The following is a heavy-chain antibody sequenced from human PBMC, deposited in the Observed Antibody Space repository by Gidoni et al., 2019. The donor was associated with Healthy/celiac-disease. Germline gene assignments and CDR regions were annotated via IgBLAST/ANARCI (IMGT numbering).Heavy chain of an antibody. CDR1: GYTFTGYY. V-gene: IGHV1-2*02. CDR2: INPNSGGT. D-gene: IGHD3-16*01. J-gene: IGHJ4*02. CDR3: AIEYYDYVWGRKHFDY. Sequence: QVQLVQSGAEVKKPGASVKVSCKASGYTFTGYYMHWVRQAPGQGLEWMGWINPNSGGTNYAQKFQGRVTMTRDTSISTAYMELSRLRSDDTAVYYCAIEYYDYVWGRKHFDYWGQGTLVTVSS.